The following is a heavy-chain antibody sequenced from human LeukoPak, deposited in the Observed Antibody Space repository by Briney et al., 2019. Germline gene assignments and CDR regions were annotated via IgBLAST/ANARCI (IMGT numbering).Heavy chain of an antibody. V-gene: IGHV1-69*05. J-gene: IGHJ5*02. CDR3: ARAGQLVYSWFDP. D-gene: IGHD6-6*01. CDR2: IIPIFGTA. Sequence: SVKVSCKASGGTFSSYAISWVRQAPGQGLEWMGGIIPIFGTANYAQKFQGRATITTDESTSTAYMELSSLRSEDTAVYYCARAGQLVYSWFDPWGQGTLVTVSS. CDR1: GGTFSSYA.